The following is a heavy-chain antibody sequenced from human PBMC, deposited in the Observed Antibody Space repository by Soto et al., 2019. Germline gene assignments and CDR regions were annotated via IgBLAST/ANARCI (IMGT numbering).Heavy chain of an antibody. CDR3: ARAPMVLARSYFDS. V-gene: IGHV4-61*08. D-gene: IGHD2-21*01. CDR1: AGSISSGGYY. CDR2: IYYSGST. J-gene: IGHJ4*02. Sequence: LSLTCTVSAGSISSGGYYWSWLRQPPGKGLEWIGYIYYSGSTYYNPSLKSRVSISVDTSKNQFSLKLTSVTAADTGVYYCARAPMVLARSYFDSGGQGTPVTVSS.